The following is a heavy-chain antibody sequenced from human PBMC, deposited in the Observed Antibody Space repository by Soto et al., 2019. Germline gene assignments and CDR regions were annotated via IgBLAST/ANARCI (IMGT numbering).Heavy chain of an antibody. D-gene: IGHD4-17*01. Sequence: QVQLQESGPGLVKPSQTLSLTCTVSGGSISSADYYWSWIRQPPGKGLEGIGYTYYSGDTYYTPSLQSRVTLSVDTSKIQFSLKLNSVTAADTGVYYCVRGPNYGDYVQFDYWGQGTLVSVSS. V-gene: IGHV4-30-4*01. J-gene: IGHJ4*02. CDR1: GGSISSADYY. CDR3: VRGPNYGDYVQFDY. CDR2: TYYSGDT.